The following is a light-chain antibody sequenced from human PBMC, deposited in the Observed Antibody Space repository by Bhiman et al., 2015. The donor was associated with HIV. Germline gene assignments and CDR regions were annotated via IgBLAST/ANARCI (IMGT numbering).Light chain of an antibody. V-gene: IGLV1-51*02. CDR2: ENN. Sequence: QSVLTQPPSVSGAPGQRVTIFCSGSSSNIGNNYVSWYQQLPGTAPKLLIYENNKRPSGIPDRFSGSKSGTSATLGITGLQTGDEADYYCGTWDSSLSAGGVFGTGTKVTVL. J-gene: IGLJ1*01. CDR3: GTWDSSLSAGGV. CDR1: SSNIGNNY.